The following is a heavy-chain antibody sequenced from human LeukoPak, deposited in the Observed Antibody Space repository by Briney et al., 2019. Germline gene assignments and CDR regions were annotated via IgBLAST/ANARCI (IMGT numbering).Heavy chain of an antibody. D-gene: IGHD3-10*01. CDR2: IRFDGGNK. Sequence: PGGSLRLSCAASGFTFNNYGMHWVRQAPGKGLGWVAFIRFDGGNKYYADSVKGRFTIPRDSSKNTLFLQMNSLRADDTAVYYCAKDSLRTYYGSGSYPLDYWGQGTLVTVSS. J-gene: IGHJ4*02. V-gene: IGHV3-30*02. CDR3: AKDSLRTYYGSGSYPLDY. CDR1: GFTFNNYG.